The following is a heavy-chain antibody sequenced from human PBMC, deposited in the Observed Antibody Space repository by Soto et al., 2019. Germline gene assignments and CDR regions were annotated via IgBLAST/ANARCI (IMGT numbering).Heavy chain of an antibody. Sequence: EVQLVESGGGLVQPGRSLRLSCAASGFTFDDYAMHWVRQATAKGLERDSGNSWNSGSIGYANSVKGRFTISRDNPKHSLYLQMHSLRADATALYYCATDPSTSVVVRAPTGEGNYYYYYTDWGGKGTAVTFA. D-gene: IGHD2-2*01. CDR1: GFTFDDYA. CDR2: NSWNSGSI. V-gene: IGHV3-9*01. J-gene: IGHJ6*03. CDR3: ATDPSTSVVVRAPTGEGNYYYYYTDW.